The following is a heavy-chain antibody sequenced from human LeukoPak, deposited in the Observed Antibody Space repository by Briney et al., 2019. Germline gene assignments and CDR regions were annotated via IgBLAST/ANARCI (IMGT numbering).Heavy chain of an antibody. V-gene: IGHV4-4*07. Sequence: PSETLSLTCTVSGGSISSYYWSWIRQPAGKGLEWIGRIYTSGSTNYNPSLKGRVTMSVDTSKNQFSLKLSSVTAADTAVYYCARDLALYCSSTSCYHLPKIYYYYYMDVWGKGTTVTVSS. D-gene: IGHD2-2*01. CDR1: GGSISSYY. J-gene: IGHJ6*03. CDR2: IYTSGST. CDR3: ARDLALYCSSTSCYHLPKIYYYYYMDV.